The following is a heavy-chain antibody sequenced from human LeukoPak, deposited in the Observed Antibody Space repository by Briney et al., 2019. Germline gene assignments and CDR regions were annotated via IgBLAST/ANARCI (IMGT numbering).Heavy chain of an antibody. CDR2: IYYSRST. CDR3: ARDSSGWYYFDY. D-gene: IGHD6-19*01. V-gene: IGHV4-59*01. J-gene: IGHJ4*02. Sequence: SETLSLTCTVSGGSISSYYWSWIRQPPGKGLEWIGYIYYSRSTNYNPSLKSRVTISVDTSKNQFSLKLSSMTAADTAIYYCARDSSGWYYFDYWGQGTLVTVSS. CDR1: GGSISSYY.